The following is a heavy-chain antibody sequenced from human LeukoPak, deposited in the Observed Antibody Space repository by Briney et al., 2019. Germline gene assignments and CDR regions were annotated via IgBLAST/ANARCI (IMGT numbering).Heavy chain of an antibody. D-gene: IGHD3-22*01. CDR3: ARVLSKWDSSGPLGY. CDR2: INPNSGGT. Sequence: ASVKVSCKASGYTFTGYYMHWVRQAPGQGLEWMGWINPNSGGTNYAQKFLGRVTMTRDTSISTAYMELSRLRSDDTAVYYCARVLSKWDSSGPLGYWGQGTLVTVSS. V-gene: IGHV1-2*02. CDR1: GYTFTGYY. J-gene: IGHJ4*02.